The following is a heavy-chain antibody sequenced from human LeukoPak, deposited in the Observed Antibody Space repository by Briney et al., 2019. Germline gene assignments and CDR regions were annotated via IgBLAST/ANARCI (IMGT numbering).Heavy chain of an antibody. CDR3: AGGGTVTTILWDYYYYGMDV. CDR2: ISAYNGNT. V-gene: IGHV1-18*01. CDR1: GYTFTSYG. J-gene: IGHJ6*02. Sequence: GASVKVSCKASGYTFTSYGISWVRQAPGQGLEWMGWISAYNGNTNYAQKLQGRVTMTTDTSTSTAYMELRSLRSDDTAVYYCAGGGTVTTILWDYYYYGMDVWGQGTTVTVSS. D-gene: IGHD4-11*01.